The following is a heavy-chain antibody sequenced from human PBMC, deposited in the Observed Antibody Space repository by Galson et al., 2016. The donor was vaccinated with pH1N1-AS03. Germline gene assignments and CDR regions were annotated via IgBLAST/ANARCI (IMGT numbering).Heavy chain of an antibody. CDR3: ARYYFEFLLEVVAVTGTEMGAFDI. V-gene: IGHV4-61*02. CDR2: IDASGST. CDR1: GVSISGGNSY. Sequence: TLSLTCTVSGVSISGGNSYWTWIRQAAGQGLEWIGRIDASGSTNYNPSLKTRVTISLDTSSNEFSLHLRSVTAADTAVYYCARYYFEFLLEVVAVTGTEMGAFDIWGQGTVVTVSS. J-gene: IGHJ3*02. D-gene: IGHD6-19*01.